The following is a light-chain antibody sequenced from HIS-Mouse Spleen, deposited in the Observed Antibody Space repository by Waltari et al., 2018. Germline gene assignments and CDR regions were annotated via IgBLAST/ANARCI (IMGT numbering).Light chain of an antibody. CDR1: SGSIASNY. CDR2: EDN. J-gene: IGLJ2*01. CDR3: QSYDSSNHVV. Sequence: NFMLTQPHSVSESPGKTVTISCTGSSGSIASNYVQWYQQRPGSPPTTVIYEDNQRPSGVPDRFSGSIDSSSNSASLTISGLKTEDEADYYCQSYDSSNHVVFGGGTKLTVL. V-gene: IGLV6-57*02.